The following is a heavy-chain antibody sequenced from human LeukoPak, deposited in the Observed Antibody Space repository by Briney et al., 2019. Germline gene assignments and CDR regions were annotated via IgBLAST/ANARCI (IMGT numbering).Heavy chain of an antibody. J-gene: IGHJ3*02. CDR3: ARGRYNWNSNAFDI. V-gene: IGHV3-30*03. D-gene: IGHD1-7*01. Sequence: AGGSLRLSCAASGFTFSSYGMHWVRQAPGKGLEWVAVISYDGSNKYYADSVKGRFTISRDNSKNTLYLQMNSLRAEDTAVYYCARGRYNWNSNAFDIWGQGTMVTVSS. CDR1: GFTFSSYG. CDR2: ISYDGSNK.